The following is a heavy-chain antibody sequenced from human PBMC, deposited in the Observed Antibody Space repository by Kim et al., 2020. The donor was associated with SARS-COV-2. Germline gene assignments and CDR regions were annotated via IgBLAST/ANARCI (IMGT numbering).Heavy chain of an antibody. CDR1: GYTFKTFG. J-gene: IGHJ5*02. D-gene: IGHD3-9*01. CDR2: ISPYNGNT. CDR3: AKENRGGTGLDA. V-gene: IGHV1-18*03. Sequence: ASVKVSCKTSGYTFKTFGISWVRRAPGQGLEWLGWISPYNGNTNSAQKFQGRVTMTTDTFTSTAYMELRSLRFDDMAVYYCAKENRGGTGLDAWGQGTLVTVSS.